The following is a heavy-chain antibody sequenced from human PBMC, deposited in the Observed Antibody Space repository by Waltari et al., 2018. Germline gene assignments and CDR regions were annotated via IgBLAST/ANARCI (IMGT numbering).Heavy chain of an antibody. Sequence: QVQLQQWGAGLLKPSETLSLTCAVYGGSFSGYYWSWIRQPPGKGLEWIGEINHSGSTNYNPSLKSRVTISVDTSKNQFSLKLSSVTAADTAVYYCARAPLSFSFYFWSGALDYWGQGTLVTVSS. D-gene: IGHD3-3*01. CDR3: ARAPLSFSFYFWSGALDY. V-gene: IGHV4-34*01. CDR1: GGSFSGYY. CDR2: INHSGST. J-gene: IGHJ4*02.